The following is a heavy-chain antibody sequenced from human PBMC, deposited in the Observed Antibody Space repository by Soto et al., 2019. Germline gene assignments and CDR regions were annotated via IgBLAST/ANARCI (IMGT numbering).Heavy chain of an antibody. V-gene: IGHV4-31*03. CDR3: ARDPGGPYAFDI. CDR2: IYYSGST. Sequence: TLSLTCTVSGGSISSGGYYWRWIRQHPGKGLEWIGYIYYSGSTYYNPSLKSRVTISVDTSKNQFSLKLSSVTAADTAVYYCARDPGGPYAFDIWGQGTMVTVSS. D-gene: IGHD2-15*01. J-gene: IGHJ3*02. CDR1: GGSISSGGYY.